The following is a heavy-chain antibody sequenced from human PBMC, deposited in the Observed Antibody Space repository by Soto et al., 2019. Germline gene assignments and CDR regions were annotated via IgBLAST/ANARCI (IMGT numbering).Heavy chain of an antibody. CDR3: ARVIEDCSSTSCYGSYYYYGMDV. CDR1: GDSVSSNSAA. D-gene: IGHD2-2*01. J-gene: IGHJ6*02. V-gene: IGHV6-1*01. Sequence: SQTLSLTCVISGDSVSSNSAAWNWIRQSPSRGLEWLGRIYYRSKWYNDYAVSVKSRITINPDTSKNQFSLQLNSVTPEDTAVYYCARVIEDCSSTSCYGSYYYYGMDVWGQGTTVTVS. CDR2: IYYRSKWYN.